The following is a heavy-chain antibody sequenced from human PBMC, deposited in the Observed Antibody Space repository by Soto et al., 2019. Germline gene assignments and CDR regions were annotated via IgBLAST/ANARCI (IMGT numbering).Heavy chain of an antibody. CDR2: IIPIFGTA. V-gene: IGHV1-69*06. D-gene: IGHD2-21*02. Sequence: SVEASWAACRVGFESNSRSWVRQDTGPGLDWMGGIIPIFGTANYAQKFQGRVTITADKSTSTAYMELSSLRSEDTAVYYCARDQIDCGGDWYKYNWFDPWGQGT. J-gene: IGHJ5*02. CDR3: ARDQIDCGGDWYKYNWFDP. CDR1: RVGFESNS.